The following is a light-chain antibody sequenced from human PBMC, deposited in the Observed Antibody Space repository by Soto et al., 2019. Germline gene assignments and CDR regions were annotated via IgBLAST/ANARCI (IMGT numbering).Light chain of an antibody. V-gene: IGKV1-5*03. CDR3: QQYDTYRT. J-gene: IGKJ1*01. CDR2: KAS. CDR1: QSIGSW. Sequence: DIQMTQSPSTLSASVGDRVTITCRASQSIGSWLAWYQQKPGKAPKLLIYKASSLQIGVPSRFSGSGFGTEFTLTISSLQPDDFATYSCQQYDTYRTSGQGTKVEIK.